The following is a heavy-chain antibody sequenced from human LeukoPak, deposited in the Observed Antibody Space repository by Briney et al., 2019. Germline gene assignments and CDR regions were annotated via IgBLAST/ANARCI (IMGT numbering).Heavy chain of an antibody. D-gene: IGHD3-10*01. CDR3: ARHGFGKIMDY. CDR2: IYYSGST. V-gene: IGHV4-59*08. J-gene: IGHJ4*02. Sequence: MASETLSLTCTVSGGSISSYYWSWIRQPPGKGLEWIGYIYYSGSTNYNPPLKSRVTISVDTSKNQFSLKLSSVTAADTAVYYCARHGFGKIMDYWGQGTLVTVSS. CDR1: GGSISSYY.